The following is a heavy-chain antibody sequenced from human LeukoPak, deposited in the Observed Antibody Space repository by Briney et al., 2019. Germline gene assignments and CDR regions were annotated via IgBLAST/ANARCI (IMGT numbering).Heavy chain of an antibody. D-gene: IGHD3-22*01. Sequence: PGRSLRLSCAASGFTFSSYGMHWVRQAPGKGLEWVAVISYDGSNKYYADSVKGRFTISRDNSKNTLYLQMNSLRAEDTAVYYCARGPHYDRAFDIWGQGTMVTVSS. CDR2: ISYDGSNK. J-gene: IGHJ3*02. CDR1: GFTFSSYG. V-gene: IGHV3-30*03. CDR3: ARGPHYDRAFDI.